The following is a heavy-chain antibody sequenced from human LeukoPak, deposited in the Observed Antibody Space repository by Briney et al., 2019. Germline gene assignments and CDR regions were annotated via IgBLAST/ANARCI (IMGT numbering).Heavy chain of an antibody. V-gene: IGHV4-61*02. D-gene: IGHD6-19*01. CDR1: GGSISSGSYY. CDR2: IYTSGST. J-gene: IGHJ4*02. CDR3: ARVGAYSSGPADS. Sequence: SQTLSLTCTVSGGSISSGSYYWSWIRQPAGKGLEWIGRIYTSGSTNYNPSLKGRVTISVDTSKNQFSLKLSSVTAADTAVYYCARVGAYSSGPADSWGQGTLVTVSS.